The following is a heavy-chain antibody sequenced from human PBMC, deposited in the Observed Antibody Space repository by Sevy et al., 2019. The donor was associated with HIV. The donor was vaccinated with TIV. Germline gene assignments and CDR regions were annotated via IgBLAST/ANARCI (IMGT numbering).Heavy chain of an antibody. CDR1: GFTFTEFV. J-gene: IGHJ4*02. V-gene: IGHV3-23*01. CDR3: AKAYSSGWYYFDY. CDR2: INSGGGST. Sequence: GGSLRLSCAASGFTFTEFVMSWVRQSPGKGLEWVSTINSGGGSTYYADSVKGRFTISRDNSKNTLYLQMNSLRAGDTALYFFAKAYSSGWYYFDYWGQGTLVTVSS. D-gene: IGHD6-19*01.